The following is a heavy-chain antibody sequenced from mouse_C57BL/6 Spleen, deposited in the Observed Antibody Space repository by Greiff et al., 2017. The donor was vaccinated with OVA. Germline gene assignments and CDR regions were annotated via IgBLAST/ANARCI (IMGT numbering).Heavy chain of an antibody. J-gene: IGHJ2*01. Sequence: EVQGVESGPELVKPGASVKISCKASGYSFTGYYMNWVKQSPEKSLEWIGEINPSTGGTTYNQKFKAKATLTVDKSSSTAYMQLKSLTSEDSAVYYCARDYGNYYFDYWGQGTTLTVSS. V-gene: IGHV1-42*01. D-gene: IGHD2-1*01. CDR3: ARDYGNYYFDY. CDR2: INPSTGGT. CDR1: GYSFTGYY.